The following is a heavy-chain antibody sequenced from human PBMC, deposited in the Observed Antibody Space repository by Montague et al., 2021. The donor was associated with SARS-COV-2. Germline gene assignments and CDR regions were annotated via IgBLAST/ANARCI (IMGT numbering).Heavy chain of an antibody. CDR2: ISGSGSKT. CDR1: GFLFSDYY. Sequence: SLSLSFAASGFLFSDYYMTLIRQAPGKGLEWVSHISGSGSKTYYADSVKGRFTISRDTANNSVYLQMNFLGAEDTAVYYCARDQGGYGTFDIWGQGTMVTVSS. D-gene: IGHD5-12*01. J-gene: IGHJ3*02. CDR3: ARDQGGYGTFDI. V-gene: IGHV3-11*01.